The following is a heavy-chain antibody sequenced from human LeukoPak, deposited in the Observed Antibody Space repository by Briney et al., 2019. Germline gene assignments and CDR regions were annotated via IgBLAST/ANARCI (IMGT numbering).Heavy chain of an antibody. CDR2: IKSKTYGGTT. V-gene: IGHV3-15*01. J-gene: IGHJ4*02. CDR3: STATSY. Sequence: GGPLRLSCAASGFTFSNAWMSWVRPAPGKGLEWVGRIKSKTYGGTTDYAAPVKGRFTISRDDSKNTVYLQMNSLKTEDTGVYYCSTATSYWGQGSLVTVSS. CDR1: GFTFSNAW.